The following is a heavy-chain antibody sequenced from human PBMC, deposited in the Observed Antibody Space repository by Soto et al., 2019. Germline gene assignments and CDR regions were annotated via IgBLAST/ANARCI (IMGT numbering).Heavy chain of an antibody. CDR1: GGSIRSYY. CDR2: IYYSGST. Sequence: SENLALTWNGSGGSIRSYYWSWIREAPGKGLEWIGYIYYSGSTNYNPSLKSRVTISVDTSKNQFSLKLSSVTAADTAVYYCARGLWFGELAYAFDIWGQGTMVTVSS. V-gene: IGHV4-59*08. J-gene: IGHJ3*02. D-gene: IGHD3-10*01. CDR3: ARGLWFGELAYAFDI.